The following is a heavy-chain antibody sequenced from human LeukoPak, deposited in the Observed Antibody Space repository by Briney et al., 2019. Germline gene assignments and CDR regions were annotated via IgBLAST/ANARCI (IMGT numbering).Heavy chain of an antibody. CDR1: GFTFSVYW. V-gene: IGHV3-7*01. J-gene: IGHJ2*01. Sequence: GGSLTLSCAASGFTFSVYWMSWVRQAPGKGLEWVANIKQDGSETHYVASVKGRFTISRDNAKSSLYLQMSSLRGDDTAVYYCAGLTNRYFDLWGRGTLVSASS. CDR3: AGLTNRYFDL. CDR2: IKQDGSET. D-gene: IGHD4/OR15-4a*01.